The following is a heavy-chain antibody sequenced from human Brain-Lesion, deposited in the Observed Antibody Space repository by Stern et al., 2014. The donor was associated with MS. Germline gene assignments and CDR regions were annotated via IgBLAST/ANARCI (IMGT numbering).Heavy chain of an antibody. V-gene: IGHV1-45*02. J-gene: IGHJ4*02. D-gene: IGHD4-17*01. Sequence: QMQLVQSGAEVKKTGSSVKVSCQASGNTFTNRYLHWVRQAPGQALEWMGWITPFTGNTNYAQNLKDRVTITMDRSMSTAYMDLSSLRSDDTAIYFCAEGGSYGFVYWGQGTLVTVSS. CDR2: ITPFTGNT. CDR1: GNTFTNRY. CDR3: AEGGSYGFVY.